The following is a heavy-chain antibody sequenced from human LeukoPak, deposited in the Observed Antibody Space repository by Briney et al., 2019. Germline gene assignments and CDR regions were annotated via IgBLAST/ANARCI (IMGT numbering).Heavy chain of an antibody. J-gene: IGHJ4*02. D-gene: IGHD5-18*01. V-gene: IGHV1-2*02. Sequence: GASVKVSCKASGYTFTGYYMHWVRQAPGQGLEWMGWINPNSGGTNYAQKFQGRVTMTRDTSISTAYMILSSLTSDDTAVFYCAGGTGEGYSYGRYFFDYWGQGTLVTVSS. CDR1: GYTFTGYY. CDR2: INPNSGGT. CDR3: AGGTGEGYSYGRYFFDY.